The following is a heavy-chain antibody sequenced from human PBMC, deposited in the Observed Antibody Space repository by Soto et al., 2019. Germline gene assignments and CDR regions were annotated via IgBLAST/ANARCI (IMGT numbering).Heavy chain of an antibody. D-gene: IGHD3-22*01. CDR3: AKDNYYD. CDR2: ISGSDGST. V-gene: IGHV3-23*01. J-gene: IGHJ4*02. Sequence: EVQLLESGGGLVQPGGSLRLSCAASGFTLSNYGMNWVRQAPGKGLEWVSGISGSDGSTYYADSVKGRFTISRDNSKNTLYLQINTLRAEDTAVYYCAKDNYYDWVQGTLVTVSS. CDR1: GFTLSNYG.